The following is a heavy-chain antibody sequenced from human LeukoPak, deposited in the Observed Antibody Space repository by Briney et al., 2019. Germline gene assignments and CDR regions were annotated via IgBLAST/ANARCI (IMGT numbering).Heavy chain of an antibody. CDR2: IIPIFGTA. CDR3: ARGGPYYYYGMDV. CDR1: GGTFSSYA. V-gene: IGHV1-69*13. Sequence: SVKVSCKASGGTFSSYAISWVRQAPGQGFEWMGGIIPIFGTANYAQKFQGRVTITADESTSTAYMELSSLRSEDTAVYYCARGGPYYYYGMDVWGQGTTVTVSS. J-gene: IGHJ6*02.